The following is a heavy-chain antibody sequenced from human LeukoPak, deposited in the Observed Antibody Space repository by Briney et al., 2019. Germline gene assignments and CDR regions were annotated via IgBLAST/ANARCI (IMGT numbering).Heavy chain of an antibody. CDR3: ARRYGSGSYMDY. D-gene: IGHD3-10*01. J-gene: IGHJ4*02. CDR2: ISLVDSNT. Sequence: GEPFKFSCKGFGYSFTSYWIAWVRQMPGKGLEWMGIISLVDSNTRYSPSFQAQVTTSADKSITTAYLQWSSLKASDTAMYYCARRYGSGSYMDYWGQGTLVTVSS. CDR1: GYSFTSYW. V-gene: IGHV5-51*01.